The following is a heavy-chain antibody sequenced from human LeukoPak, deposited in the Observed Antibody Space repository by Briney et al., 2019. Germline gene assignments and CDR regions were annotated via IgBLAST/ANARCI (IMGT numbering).Heavy chain of an antibody. J-gene: IGHJ4*02. CDR2: IWIDGTYK. Sequence: GGSLRLSCAASGFTFSSYGMHWVRQAPGKGLEWVAVIWIDGTYKYYADSVKGRFTISRDYSKNTLFLQMNSLGAEDTAVYYCARDSVTGGTFDYWGQGTLVTVSS. CDR1: GFTFSSYG. V-gene: IGHV3-33*01. CDR3: ARDSVTGGTFDY. D-gene: IGHD6-19*01.